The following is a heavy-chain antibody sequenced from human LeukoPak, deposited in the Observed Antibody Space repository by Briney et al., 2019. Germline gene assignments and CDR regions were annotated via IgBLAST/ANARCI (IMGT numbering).Heavy chain of an antibody. J-gene: IGHJ4*02. CDR2: ISGSGGST. V-gene: IGHV3-23*01. Sequence: GGSLRLSCAASGFTFSSYAMSWVRQAPGKGLEWVSAISGSGGSTYYADSVKGRLTISRDNSKNTLYLQMNSLRAEDTAVYYCAKGIMSGWSFDYWGQGTLVTVSS. CDR1: GFTFSSYA. CDR3: AKGIMSGWSFDY. D-gene: IGHD6-19*01.